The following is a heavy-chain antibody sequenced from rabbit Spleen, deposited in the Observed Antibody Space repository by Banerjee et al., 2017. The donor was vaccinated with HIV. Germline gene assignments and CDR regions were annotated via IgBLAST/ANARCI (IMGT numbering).Heavy chain of an antibody. CDR3: ARDAAGREDFNL. CDR1: GFPFDSSYD. CDR2: IYTANGNT. D-gene: IGHD4-2*01. J-gene: IGHJ4*01. V-gene: IGHV1S45*01. Sequence: QEQLVESGGGLVQPEGSLTLTCTASGFPFDSSYDMCWVRQAPGKGLEWIGCIYTANGNTHYASWAKGRFTISKTSSTTVTLQMTSLTAADTATYFCARDAAGREDFNLWGQGTLVTVS.